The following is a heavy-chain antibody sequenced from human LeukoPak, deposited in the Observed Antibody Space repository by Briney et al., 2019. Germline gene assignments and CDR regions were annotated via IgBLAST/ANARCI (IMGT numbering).Heavy chain of an antibody. D-gene: IGHD6-13*01. J-gene: IGHJ4*02. Sequence: SETLSLTCTVSGGSISSYYWSWIRQPPGKGLEWIGYIYYSGSTNYNPSLKSRVTISVDKSKNQFSLKLSSVTAADTAVYYCARHTYSSSFIGDSDYWGQGTLVTVSS. CDR2: IYYSGST. CDR3: ARHTYSSSFIGDSDY. CDR1: GGSISSYY. V-gene: IGHV4-59*08.